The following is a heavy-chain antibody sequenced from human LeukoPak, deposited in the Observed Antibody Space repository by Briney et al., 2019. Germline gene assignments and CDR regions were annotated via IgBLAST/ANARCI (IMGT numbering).Heavy chain of an antibody. J-gene: IGHJ6*03. CDR2: IYYSGST. V-gene: IGHV4-59*11. CDR3: ARERIAVAGSYYYYMDV. CDR1: GGSISRHY. Sequence: PSETLSLTCTVSGGSISRHYWSWIRQPPGKGLEWIGYIYYSGSTNYNPSLKSRVTISVDTSKNQFSLKLSSVTAADTAVYYCARERIAVAGSYYYYMDVWGKGTTVTVSS. D-gene: IGHD6-19*01.